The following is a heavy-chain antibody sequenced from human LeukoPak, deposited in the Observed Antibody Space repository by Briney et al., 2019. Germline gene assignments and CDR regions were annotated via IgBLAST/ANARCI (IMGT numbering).Heavy chain of an antibody. CDR1: GYTFTSYG. CDR2: ISAYNGNT. CDR3: ARDSTACSGGSCYSNNWFDP. D-gene: IGHD2-15*01. V-gene: IGHV1-18*01. J-gene: IGHJ5*02. Sequence: GASVKVSCKASGYTFTSYGISWVRQAPGQGLEWMGWISAYNGNTNYAQKLQGRVTMTTDTSTSTAYMELRSLRSDDTAVYYCARDSTACSGGSCYSNNWFDPWGQGTLVTVSS.